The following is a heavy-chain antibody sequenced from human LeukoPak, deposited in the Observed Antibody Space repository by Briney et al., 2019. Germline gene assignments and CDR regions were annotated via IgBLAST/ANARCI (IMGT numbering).Heavy chain of an antibody. CDR3: AKETVRGVITQNWFDP. CDR2: ISGSGAST. CDR1: GFTFSSYT. J-gene: IGHJ5*02. Sequence: PGGSLRLYCSASGFTFSSYTMSWVRHAPGKGLGWVSAISGSGASTYYADSVKVRFTISKATSKDSLELQRNSLKDKAVAECDCAKETVRGVITQNWFDPWGQGTLVTVSS. D-gene: IGHD3-10*01. V-gene: IGHV3-23*01.